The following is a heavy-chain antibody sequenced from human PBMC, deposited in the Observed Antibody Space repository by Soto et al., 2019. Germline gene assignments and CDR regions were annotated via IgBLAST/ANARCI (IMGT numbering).Heavy chain of an antibody. D-gene: IGHD3-9*01. J-gene: IGHJ6*03. Sequence: ASVKVSCKASGYTFTGYYMHWVRQAPGQGLEWMGWINPNSGGTNYAQKFQGRVTMTRDTSISTAYMELSRLRSDDTAVYYCARDRGYYNGTSPNYYYYMDVWGKGTRVTVPS. CDR2: INPNSGGT. CDR1: GYTFTGYY. CDR3: ARDRGYYNGTSPNYYYYMDV. V-gene: IGHV1-2*02.